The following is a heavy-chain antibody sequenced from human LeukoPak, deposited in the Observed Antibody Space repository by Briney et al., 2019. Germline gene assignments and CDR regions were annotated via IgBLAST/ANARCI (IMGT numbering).Heavy chain of an antibody. CDR1: GYTFSVYW. V-gene: IGHV1-2*02. Sequence: ASVKVSCKASGYTFSVYWIHWVRLAPRQGLEWMGWINPNSAGTNFAQKFQGRVTMTRDTSISTVYMELSSLNSDDTAVYHCTRGVLLQGRGAFDIWGQGTMVTVSS. CDR2: INPNSAGT. D-gene: IGHD2-15*01. J-gene: IGHJ3*02. CDR3: TRGVLLQGRGAFDI.